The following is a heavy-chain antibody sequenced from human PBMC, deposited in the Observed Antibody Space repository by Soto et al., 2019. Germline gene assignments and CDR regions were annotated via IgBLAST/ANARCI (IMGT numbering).Heavy chain of an antibody. Sequence: EVQLVESGGGLVQPGGSLRLSCAASGFTVSTKYMSWVRQAPGKGLEWVSVIYSGGSTFYADSLRGRFTISRDNSKNTVNLQMSSLRAEDTAVYYCARDPWSADYWGQGTLVTVSS. CDR1: GFTVSTKY. D-gene: IGHD2-8*02. CDR2: IYSGGST. CDR3: ARDPWSADY. J-gene: IGHJ4*02. V-gene: IGHV3-66*01.